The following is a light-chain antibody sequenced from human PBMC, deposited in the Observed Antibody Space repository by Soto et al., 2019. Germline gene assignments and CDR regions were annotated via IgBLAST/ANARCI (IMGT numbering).Light chain of an antibody. CDR2: DVA. CDR1: SSDVGGYNY. CDR3: SSYTGGNTPYV. V-gene: IGLV2-14*03. J-gene: IGLJ1*01. Sequence: QSALTQPASVSGSPGQSITISCTGTSSDVGGYNYVSWYQQHPGKAPKVVVHDVANRPPGVSNRFSGSKSGNTASLTISWLRAEDEADYYCSSYTGGNTPYVFGTGTKVTVL.